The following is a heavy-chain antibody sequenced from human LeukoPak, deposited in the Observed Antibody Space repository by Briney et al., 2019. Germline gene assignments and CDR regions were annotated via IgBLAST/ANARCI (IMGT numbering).Heavy chain of an antibody. CDR3: ARSLLGYCSGGSCYLFDY. CDR2: IYYSGST. CDR1: GGSISSGGYY. Sequence: SETLSLTCTASGGSISSGGYYWSWIRQHPGKGLEWIGYIYYSGSTYYNPSLKSRVTISVDTSKNQFSLKLSSVTAADTAVYYCARSLLGYCSGGSCYLFDYWGQGTLVTVSS. D-gene: IGHD2-15*01. J-gene: IGHJ4*02. V-gene: IGHV4-31*03.